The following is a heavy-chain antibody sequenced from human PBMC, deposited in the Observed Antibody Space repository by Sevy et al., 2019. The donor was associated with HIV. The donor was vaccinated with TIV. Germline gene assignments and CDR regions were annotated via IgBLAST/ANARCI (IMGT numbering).Heavy chain of an antibody. J-gene: IGHJ6*02. Sequence: GGSLRLSCAVSGFTLTNEFFSWVRQAPGKGLEWVAVVYSGGATYYADSVKGGFTISGDKSKSTLYLQMKSLRAEDTAVYYCARVGYCRGGTCFSGFYYAMDVWGQGTTVTVSS. V-gene: IGHV3-53*01. CDR1: GFTLTNEF. CDR2: VYSGGAT. CDR3: ARVGYCRGGTCFSGFYYAMDV. D-gene: IGHD2-15*01.